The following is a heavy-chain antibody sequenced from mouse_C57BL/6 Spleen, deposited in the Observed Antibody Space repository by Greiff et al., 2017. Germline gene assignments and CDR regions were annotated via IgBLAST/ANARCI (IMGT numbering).Heavy chain of an antibody. Sequence: EVQLVESGGGLVQPGGSLSLSCAASGFTFTDYYMSWVRQPPGKALEWLGFIRNKANGYTTEYSASVKGRFTISRDNSQSILYLQMNALRAEDSATYYCARYYYGSRPGYAMDYWGQGTSVTVSS. V-gene: IGHV7-3*01. CDR1: GFTFTDYY. D-gene: IGHD1-1*01. CDR3: ARYYYGSRPGYAMDY. J-gene: IGHJ4*01. CDR2: IRNKANGYTT.